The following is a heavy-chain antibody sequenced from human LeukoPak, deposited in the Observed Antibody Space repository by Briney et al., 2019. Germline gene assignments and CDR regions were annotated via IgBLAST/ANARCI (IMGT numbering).Heavy chain of an antibody. J-gene: IGHJ6*03. Sequence: PGGSLRLSCAASGFTFSSYSMNWVRQAPGKGLEWVGRIKSKTDGGTTDYAAPVKGRFTISRDDSKNTLYLQMNSLKTEDTAVYYCTTYERYSSGWYSNYYYYMDVWGKGTTVTVSS. CDR1: GFTFSSYS. D-gene: IGHD6-19*01. CDR3: TTYERYSSGWYSNYYYYMDV. V-gene: IGHV3-15*01. CDR2: IKSKTDGGTT.